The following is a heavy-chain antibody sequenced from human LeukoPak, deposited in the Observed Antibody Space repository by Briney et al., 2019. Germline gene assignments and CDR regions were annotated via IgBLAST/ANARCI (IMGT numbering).Heavy chain of an antibody. CDR1: GGSFSGYY. Sequence: SETLSLTCAVYGGSFSGYYWSWIRQPPGKGLEWIGEINHSGSTNYNPSLKSRVTISGDTSKNHFSLKLSSVTAADTAVYYCARAMGWNDVGTWFDSWGQGTLVTVSS. V-gene: IGHV4-34*01. D-gene: IGHD1-1*01. CDR3: ARAMGWNDVGTWFDS. J-gene: IGHJ5*01. CDR2: INHSGST.